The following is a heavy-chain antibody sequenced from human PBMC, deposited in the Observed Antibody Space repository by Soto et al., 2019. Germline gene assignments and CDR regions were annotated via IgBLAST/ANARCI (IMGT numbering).Heavy chain of an antibody. J-gene: IGHJ4*02. CDR1: GEIFTSYG. V-gene: IGHV1-18*04. D-gene: IGHD3-22*01. CDR2: ISSYNGNT. Sequence: VVPVKVSSEASGEIFTSYGISWVRPAPGQGLEWMGWISSYNGNTNYAQKVQGRVTLTTDTSTSTTYMELRSLRSDDTAVYYCAKTPSGYSPWYFDYWGQGPLVTVSA. CDR3: AKTPSGYSPWYFDY.